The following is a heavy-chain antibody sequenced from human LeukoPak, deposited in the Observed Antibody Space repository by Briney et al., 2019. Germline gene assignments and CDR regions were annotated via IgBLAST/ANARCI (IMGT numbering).Heavy chain of an antibody. CDR3: AKDRGSGSYYNAIFDY. Sequence: GGSLRLSCAASGFTFDDYAMHWVRHAPGKGLEWVSGISWNSGSIGYADSVKGRFTISRDNAKNSLYLQMNSLRAEDTALYYCAKDRGSGSYYNAIFDYWGQGTLVTVSS. CDR1: GFTFDDYA. CDR2: ISWNSGSI. V-gene: IGHV3-9*01. D-gene: IGHD3-10*01. J-gene: IGHJ4*02.